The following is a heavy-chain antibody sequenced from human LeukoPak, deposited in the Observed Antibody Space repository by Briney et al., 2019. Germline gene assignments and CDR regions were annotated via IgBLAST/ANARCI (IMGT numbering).Heavy chain of an antibody. CDR1: GGSISSGDYY. V-gene: IGHV4-30-4*08. Sequence: SETLFLTCTVSGGSISSGDYYWSWIRQPPGKGLEWIGYIYYSGSTYYNPSLKSRVTISVDTSKNQFSLKLSSVTAADTAVYYCARSGYCSSTSCKRGPFDYWGQGTLVTVSS. CDR3: ARSGYCSSTSCKRGPFDY. J-gene: IGHJ4*02. CDR2: IYYSGST. D-gene: IGHD2-2*01.